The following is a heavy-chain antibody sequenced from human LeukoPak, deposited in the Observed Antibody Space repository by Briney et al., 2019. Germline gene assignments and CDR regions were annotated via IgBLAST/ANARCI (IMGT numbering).Heavy chain of an antibody. CDR3: ARAVQLERPPPLIGYYYMDV. V-gene: IGHV4-59*01. Sequence: NPSETLSLTCTVSGGSISNYYWSWIRQPPGKGLEWIGYIYYTGDTNYNPSLKSRVTISVDRSKNQFSLKLNSVTAADTAVYYCARAVQLERPPPLIGYYYMDVWGKGTTVTVSS. J-gene: IGHJ6*03. CDR1: GGSISNYY. CDR2: IYYTGDT. D-gene: IGHD1-1*01.